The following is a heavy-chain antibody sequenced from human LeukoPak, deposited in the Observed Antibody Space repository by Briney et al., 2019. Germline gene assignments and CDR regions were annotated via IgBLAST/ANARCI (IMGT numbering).Heavy chain of an antibody. J-gene: IGHJ3*02. CDR3: AKDGGSGYYDSSGYYHDAFDI. D-gene: IGHD3-22*01. V-gene: IGHV3-23*02. Sequence: GDSVKGRFTISRDSSKNTLYLQMNSLRAEDTAVYYCAKDGGSGYYDSSGYYHDAFDIWGQGTMVTVSS.